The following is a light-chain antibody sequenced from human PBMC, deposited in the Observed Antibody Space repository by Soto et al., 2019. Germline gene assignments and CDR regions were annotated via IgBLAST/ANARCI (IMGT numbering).Light chain of an antibody. Sequence: QCVLTQPPSVSEAPRQRVTISCSGSSSNIGNNAVNWYQQLPGKAPKLLIYYDDLLPSGVSDRFSGSKSGTSASLAISGLQSEDEADYYCAAWDDSLNGYVLGTGTKVTVL. CDR2: YDD. CDR3: AAWDDSLNGYV. CDR1: SSNIGNNA. V-gene: IGLV1-36*01. J-gene: IGLJ1*01.